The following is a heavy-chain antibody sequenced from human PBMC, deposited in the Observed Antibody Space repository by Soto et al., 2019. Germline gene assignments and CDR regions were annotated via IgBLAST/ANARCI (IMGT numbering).Heavy chain of an antibody. J-gene: IGHJ6*02. D-gene: IGHD3-22*01. CDR1: GFTFDDYA. Sequence: GGSLRLSCAASGFTFDDYAMHWVRQAPGKGLEWVSGISWNSGSIGYADSVKGRFTISRDNAKNSLYLQMNSLRAEDTALYYCAKAAATMILVVLMDVWGPGTTVTVSS. CDR2: ISWNSGSI. CDR3: AKAAATMILVVLMDV. V-gene: IGHV3-9*01.